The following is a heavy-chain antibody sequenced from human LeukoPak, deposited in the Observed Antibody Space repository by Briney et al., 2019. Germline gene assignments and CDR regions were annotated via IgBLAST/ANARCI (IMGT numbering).Heavy chain of an antibody. D-gene: IGHD2-15*01. CDR1: GFTFSDYY. CDR2: ISSSGSTI. J-gene: IGHJ4*02. Sequence: GGSLRLSCAASGFTFSDYYMSWIRQAPGKGLEWVSYISSSGSTIYYAGSVKGRFTISRDNAKNSLYLQMNSLRAEDTAVYYCATIKRYDTRRSASVGVDHWGQGTLVTVSS. V-gene: IGHV3-11*01. CDR3: ATIKRYDTRRSASVGVDH.